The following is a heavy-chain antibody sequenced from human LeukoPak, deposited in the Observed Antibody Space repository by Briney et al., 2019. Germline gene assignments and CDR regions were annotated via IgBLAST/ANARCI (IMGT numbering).Heavy chain of an antibody. Sequence: ASVNVSCKTSGYTFNDYYIHGVRQAPARGFEWMGWINPNSGGTNYVQRFQGRVTMTRNTSITTAYMDLSSLTSDDTAVYYCARHRGDYWGQGTLVPVSS. D-gene: IGHD3-10*01. V-gene: IGHV1-2*02. CDR1: GYTFNDYY. CDR2: INPNSGGT. CDR3: ARHRGDY. J-gene: IGHJ4*02.